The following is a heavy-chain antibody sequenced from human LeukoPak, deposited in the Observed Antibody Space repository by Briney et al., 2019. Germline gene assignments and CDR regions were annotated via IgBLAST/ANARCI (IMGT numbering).Heavy chain of an antibody. Sequence: GESLKISCTGSGYSFTYWITWVRQMPGKGLELMWTIDPGYSNMKNYNPSLEGHVTISVDKSINTVYLQWSSLKASDSAMYYCATGSSGGYSHWGQGTLVTVSS. CDR1: GYSFTYW. D-gene: IGHD3-10*01. V-gene: IGHV5-10-1*01. CDR2: IDPGYSNM. J-gene: IGHJ4*02. CDR3: ATGSSGGYSH.